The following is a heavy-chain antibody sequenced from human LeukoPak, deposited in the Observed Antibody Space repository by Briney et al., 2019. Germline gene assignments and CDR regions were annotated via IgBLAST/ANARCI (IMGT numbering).Heavy chain of an antibody. CDR1: GYTFTSYY. V-gene: IGHV1-46*01. J-gene: IGHJ6*02. CDR2: FNPSGGST. CDR3: ARDQEYYYDSSGSERYYYYYGLDV. Sequence: ASVKVTCKASGYTFTSYYMHWVRQAPGQGLEWMGIFNPSGGSTSYAQKFQGRVTMTRDTSTSTVYMELSSLRSEDTAVYYCARDQEYYYDSSGSERYYYYYGLDVWGQGTTVTVSS. D-gene: IGHD3-22*01.